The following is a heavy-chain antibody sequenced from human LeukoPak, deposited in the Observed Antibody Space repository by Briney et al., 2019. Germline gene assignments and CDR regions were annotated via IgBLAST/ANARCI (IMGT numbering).Heavy chain of an antibody. CDR1: GFTFSDYY. CDR3: ARAIDRANTDWFDP. Sequence: PGGSLRLSCAASGFTFSDYYMSWIRQAPGKGLEWVSYISSSGSTIYYADSVKGRFTISRDNAKNSLYLQMNSLRAEDTAVYYCARAIDRANTDWFDPWGQGTLVTVSS. CDR2: ISSSGSTI. D-gene: IGHD1-26*01. J-gene: IGHJ5*02. V-gene: IGHV3-11*04.